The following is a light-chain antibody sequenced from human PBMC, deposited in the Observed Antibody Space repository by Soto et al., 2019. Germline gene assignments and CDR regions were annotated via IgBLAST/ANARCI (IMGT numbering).Light chain of an antibody. J-gene: IGKJ4*01. Sequence: EIVLTQSPGTLSLSPGERATLSCRASQSVSRSDLAWYQQKPGQAPRLLIYGASSRATGIPDRFSGSGSGTDFTLTISSLEPEDFAVYYCQQRSNWPLTFGGGTKVDIK. V-gene: IGKV3D-20*02. CDR3: QQRSNWPLT. CDR1: QSVSRSD. CDR2: GAS.